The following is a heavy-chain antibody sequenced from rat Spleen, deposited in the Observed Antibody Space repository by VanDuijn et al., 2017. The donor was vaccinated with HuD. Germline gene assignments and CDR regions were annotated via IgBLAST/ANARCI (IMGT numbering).Heavy chain of an antibody. CDR3: ARGYYGLDY. CDR2: ISYDGSST. D-gene: IGHD1-6*01. Sequence: EVQLVESGGGLVQPGRSMKLSCAASGFTFSDYYMAWVRQAPTKGLEWVATISYDGSSTYYRDSVKGRFTISRDNAKSTLYLQMDSLRSEDTATYYCARGYYGLDYWGQGVMVTVSS. V-gene: IGHV5-7*01. J-gene: IGHJ2*01. CDR1: GFTFSDYY.